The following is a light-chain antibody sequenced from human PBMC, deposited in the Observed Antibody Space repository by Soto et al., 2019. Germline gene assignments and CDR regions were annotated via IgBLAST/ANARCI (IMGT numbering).Light chain of an antibody. CDR2: GGS. Sequence: IVLTQSPRTLSLSPGERATLYCRASQSVSSNHLAWYQQKPGQAPRLLIYGGSSRATGIPVRFSGSGSGTDFTLTISRLEPEDFAVYYCQQYGSSPGTFGRGTKVDIK. V-gene: IGKV3-20*01. CDR1: QSVSSNH. J-gene: IGKJ1*01. CDR3: QQYGSSPGT.